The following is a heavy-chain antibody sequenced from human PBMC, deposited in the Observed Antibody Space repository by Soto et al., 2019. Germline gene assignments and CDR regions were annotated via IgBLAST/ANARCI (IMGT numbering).Heavy chain of an antibody. CDR1: GGSISSYY. D-gene: IGHD4-17*01. Sequence: SETLSLTCTVSGGSISSYYWSWIRQPPGKGLEWIGYIYYSGSTNYNPSLKSRVTISVDTSKNQFSLKLSSVTAADTAVYYCARDRDYGGTWFYPWGRGTLVTVSS. J-gene: IGHJ5*02. CDR2: IYYSGST. V-gene: IGHV4-59*01. CDR3: ARDRDYGGTWFYP.